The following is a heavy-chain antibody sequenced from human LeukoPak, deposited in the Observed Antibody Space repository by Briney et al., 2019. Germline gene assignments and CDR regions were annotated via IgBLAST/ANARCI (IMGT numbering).Heavy chain of an antibody. CDR1: GGSISSYY. J-gene: IGHJ4*02. CDR3: ARDGGSSWYGSDY. V-gene: IGHV4-4*08. CDR2: IYTSGST. Sequence: SSETLSLTCTVSGGSISSYYWSWIRQPPGKGLEWIGRIYTSGSTNYNPSLKSRVTISVDTSKNQFSLKLSSVTAADTAVYYCARDGGSSWYGSDYWGQGTLVTVSS. D-gene: IGHD6-13*01.